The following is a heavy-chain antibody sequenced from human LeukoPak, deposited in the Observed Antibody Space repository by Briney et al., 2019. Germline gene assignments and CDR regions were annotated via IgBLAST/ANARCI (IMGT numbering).Heavy chain of an antibody. CDR2: MFYRGST. V-gene: IGHV4-39*01. Sequence: SETLSLTCTVSGVSIGTSTHYWAWIRQPPAKGLWWIGSMFYRGSTYYNASLKSRVTLSVDTSRNQFSLKLRSVTASDTAIYYCVRQGGWGGAASLIDFWGQGTLVTVSS. J-gene: IGHJ4*02. D-gene: IGHD2-15*01. CDR3: VRQGGWGGAASLIDF. CDR1: GVSIGTSTHY.